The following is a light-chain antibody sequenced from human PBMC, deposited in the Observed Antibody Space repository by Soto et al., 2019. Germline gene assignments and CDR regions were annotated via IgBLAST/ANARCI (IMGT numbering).Light chain of an antibody. CDR2: GAS. CDR3: QQYHNWPPGLT. V-gene: IGKV3D-15*01. J-gene: IGKJ4*01. CDR1: QSVSGN. Sequence: EIVLTQSHATLSASPGERVTLSCTASQSVSGNLAWNQQKPGQATRLLIPGASTGATDIPARFSGSGSGTEFTLTITSLQSEDFAVYYCQQYHNWPPGLTFGGGTKVDIK.